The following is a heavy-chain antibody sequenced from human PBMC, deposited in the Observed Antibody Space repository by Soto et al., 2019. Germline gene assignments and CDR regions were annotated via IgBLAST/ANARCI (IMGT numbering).Heavy chain of an antibody. D-gene: IGHD3-3*01. CDR1: GFTFSGYG. V-gene: IGHV3-33*01. Sequence: PGGSLRLSCVASGFTFSGYGMHWVRQAPGKGLEWVAVIWFHRSNKYYEDSGKGQFTITRDNSRNTLYRQRNRLRAEDTAMYYGARELITIAGVVTSYYYYGMDVWGQGTTVTVSS. J-gene: IGHJ6*02. CDR2: IWFHRSNK. CDR3: ARELITIAGVVTSYYYYGMDV.